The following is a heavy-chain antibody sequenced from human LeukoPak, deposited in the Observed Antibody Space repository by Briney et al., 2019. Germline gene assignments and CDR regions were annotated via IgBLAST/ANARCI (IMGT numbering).Heavy chain of an antibody. J-gene: IGHJ4*02. CDR1: GYRFSGYW. CDR2: IYPGDSDT. Sequence: GESLKISCKGSGYRFSGYWIGWVRQMPGKGLEWMGIIYPGDSDTRYSPSFQGQVTISADKSISTAYLQWSSLKASDTAMYYCARQGPFDSSGYYSYWGQGTLVTVSS. V-gene: IGHV5-51*01. D-gene: IGHD3-22*01. CDR3: ARQGPFDSSGYYSY.